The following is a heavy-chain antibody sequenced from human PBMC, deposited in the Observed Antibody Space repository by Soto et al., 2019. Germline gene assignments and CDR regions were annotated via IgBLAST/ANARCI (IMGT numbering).Heavy chain of an antibody. D-gene: IGHD3-10*01. CDR3: ARSLTSRYGSGSYYRNYYYYGMDV. CDR1: GGTFSSYA. Sequence: SVKVSCKASGGTFSSYAISWVRQAPGQGLEWMGGIIPIFGTANYAQKFQGRVTITADESTSTAYMELSSLRSEDTAVYYCARSLTSRYGSGSYYRNYYYYGMDVWGQGTTVTV. CDR2: IIPIFGTA. J-gene: IGHJ6*02. V-gene: IGHV1-69*13.